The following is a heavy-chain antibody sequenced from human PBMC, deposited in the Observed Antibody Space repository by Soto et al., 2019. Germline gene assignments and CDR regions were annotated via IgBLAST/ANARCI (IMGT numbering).Heavy chain of an antibody. Sequence: EVQLLESGGGLVLPGGSLRLSCAGSGFTPTTTPLSWVRQPPGKGLEWVTTISGTASRTYYVDSVKGRFFISRDNSKNTVTLQMNNLTLHDTAVYYFATSFRYCDNWGQGTRVTVSS. CDR3: ATSFRYCDN. V-gene: IGHV3-23*01. J-gene: IGHJ4*02. D-gene: IGHD2-15*01. CDR1: GFTPTTTP. CDR2: ISGTASRT.